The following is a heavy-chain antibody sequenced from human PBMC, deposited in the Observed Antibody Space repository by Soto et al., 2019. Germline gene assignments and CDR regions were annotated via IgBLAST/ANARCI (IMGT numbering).Heavy chain of an antibody. V-gene: IGHV1-3*01. D-gene: IGHD6-19*01. CDR3: AREILSIAVAVTVYFYY. CDR1: GYTFTSYA. J-gene: IGHJ4*02. Sequence: GASVKVSCKASGYTFTSYAMHWVRQAPGQRLEWMGWINAGNGNTKYSQKFQGRVTITRDTSASTAYMELSSLRSEDTAVYYCAREILSIAVAVTVYFYYWGQGTLVPVSS. CDR2: INAGNGNT.